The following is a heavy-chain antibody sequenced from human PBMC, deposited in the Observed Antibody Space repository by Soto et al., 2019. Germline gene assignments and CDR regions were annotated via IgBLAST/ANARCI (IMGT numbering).Heavy chain of an antibody. D-gene: IGHD6-19*01. CDR2: ISYDGSNK. Sequence: LRLSCAASGRTFSSYGMHWVRHAPGKGLEWVAVISYDGSNKYYADSVKGRFTISRDNSKNTLYLQMNSLRAEDTAVYYCAKIAVAGQSTDDYWGQGTLVTVSS. V-gene: IGHV3-30*18. CDR3: AKIAVAGQSTDDY. CDR1: GRTFSSYG. J-gene: IGHJ4*02.